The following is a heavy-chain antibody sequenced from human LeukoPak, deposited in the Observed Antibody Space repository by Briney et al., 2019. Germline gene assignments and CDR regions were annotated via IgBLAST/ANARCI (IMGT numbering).Heavy chain of an antibody. D-gene: IGHD5-12*01. CDR1: GGSISSYY. J-gene: IGHJ3*02. CDR3: ARAEWLRLGAFDI. CDR2: IYYSGST. Sequence: SETLSPTCTVSGGSISSYYWSWIRQPPGKGLEWIGYIYYSGSTNYNPSLKSRVTISVDTSKNQFSLKLSSVTAADTAVYYCARAEWLRLGAFDIWGQGTMVTVSS. V-gene: IGHV4-59*01.